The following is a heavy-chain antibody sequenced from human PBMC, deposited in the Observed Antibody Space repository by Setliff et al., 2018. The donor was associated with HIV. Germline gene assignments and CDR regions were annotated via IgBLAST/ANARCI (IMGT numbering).Heavy chain of an antibody. CDR2: IYYSGSS. Sequence: SETLSLTCTVSGDSVSGYYWGWIRQPPGKGLEWIGSIYYSGSSYYSPSLKSRVTLFLDTSKNQFSLTLNSLTAADTAVYYCARLAGQRTIAAADYFFDFWGQGALVTVSS. J-gene: IGHJ4*02. V-gene: IGHV4-38-2*02. D-gene: IGHD6-13*01. CDR1: GDSVSGYY. CDR3: ARLAGQRTIAAADYFFDF.